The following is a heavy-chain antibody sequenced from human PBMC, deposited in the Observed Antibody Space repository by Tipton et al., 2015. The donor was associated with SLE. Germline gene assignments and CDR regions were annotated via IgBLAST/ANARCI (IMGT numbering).Heavy chain of an antibody. V-gene: IGHV4-4*07. CDR2: IYTSGST. CDR1: GGSISSYY. J-gene: IGHJ3*02. D-gene: IGHD6-19*01. Sequence: TLSLTCTVSGGSISSYYWSWIRQPAGQGLGGIGRIYTSGSTSYNPSLKSRVTMSVDTSKNQFSLKLSSVTAADTAVYYCARGNSSGWYRGAFDIWGQGTMVTVSS. CDR3: ARGNSSGWYRGAFDI.